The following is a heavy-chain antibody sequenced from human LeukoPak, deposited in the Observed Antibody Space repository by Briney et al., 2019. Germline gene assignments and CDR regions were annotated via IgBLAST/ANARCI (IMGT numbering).Heavy chain of an antibody. CDR1: GFTFSSYA. J-gene: IGHJ4*02. Sequence: GRSLRLSCAASGFTFSSYAMHWVRQAPGKGLEWVAVISYDGSNKYYADSVKGRFTISRDNAKNSLYLQMNSLRAEDTAVYYCASGVVVSGTYFDYWGQGTLVTVSS. V-gene: IGHV3-30-3*01. D-gene: IGHD3-22*01. CDR2: ISYDGSNK. CDR3: ASGVVVSGTYFDY.